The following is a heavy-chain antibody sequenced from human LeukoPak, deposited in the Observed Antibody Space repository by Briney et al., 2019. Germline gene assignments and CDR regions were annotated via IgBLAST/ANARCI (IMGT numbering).Heavy chain of an antibody. CDR2: IFYSGST. Sequence: SETLSLTCTVSGGSISTSNYYWGWIRQPPGKGLEWIGNIFYSGSTYYSPSLRSRVTISLDTSRNQFSLKLNSVTAADTAVYYCARVLRSGSYYGFSRGRRKDYWGQGTLVTVSS. CDR1: GGSISTSNYY. D-gene: IGHD1-26*01. V-gene: IGHV4-39*07. CDR3: ARVLRSGSYYGFSRGRRKDY. J-gene: IGHJ4*02.